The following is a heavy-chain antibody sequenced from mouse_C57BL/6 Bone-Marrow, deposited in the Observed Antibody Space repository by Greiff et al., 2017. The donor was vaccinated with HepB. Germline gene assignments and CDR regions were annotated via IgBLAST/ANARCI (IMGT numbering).Heavy chain of an antibody. Sequence: VQLQQSGPELVKPGASVKISCKASGYAFSSSWMNWVKQRPGTGLEWIGRIYPGDGDTNYNGKFKGTATLTADKSSSTAYMQLSSLTSEDSAVYFCASPRRYVRQLRPHYYAMDYWGQGTSVTVSS. CDR1: GYAFSSSW. J-gene: IGHJ4*01. D-gene: IGHD3-2*02. V-gene: IGHV1-82*01. CDR3: ASPRRYVRQLRPHYYAMDY. CDR2: IYPGDGDT.